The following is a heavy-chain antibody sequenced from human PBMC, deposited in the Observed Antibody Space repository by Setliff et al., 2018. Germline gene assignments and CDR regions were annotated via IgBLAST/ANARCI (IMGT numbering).Heavy chain of an antibody. D-gene: IGHD3-10*01. CDR2: IRGRGGST. Sequence: PGGSLRLSCAASGFTFSNYAMNWVRQAPGQGVVWVSGIRGRGGSTYYIDSERGRFTVSRDNSKNTLYLQRNRMRGEDAAVYYCAKELWPDTRYYYMDLWGKGTTVTVSS. CDR1: GFTFSNYA. J-gene: IGHJ6*03. CDR3: AKELWPDTRYYYMDL. V-gene: IGHV3-23*01.